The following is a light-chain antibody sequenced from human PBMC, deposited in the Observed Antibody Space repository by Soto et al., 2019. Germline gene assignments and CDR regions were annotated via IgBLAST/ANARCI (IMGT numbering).Light chain of an antibody. J-gene: IGKJ1*01. CDR2: AAS. V-gene: IGKV1-39*01. CDR1: QSISSY. CDR3: QQSASFPRT. Sequence: DIQMTQSPSSLSASVGDRVTITCRASQSISSYLNWYQQKPGRAPKLLIYAASSLQSGVPSRFSGSGSGTDFTLTISSLQPEDFAIYYCQQSASFPRTFGQGTRVEVK.